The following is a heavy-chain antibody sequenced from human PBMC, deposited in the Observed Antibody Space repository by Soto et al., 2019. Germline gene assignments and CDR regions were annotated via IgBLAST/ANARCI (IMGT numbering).Heavy chain of an antibody. V-gene: IGHV3-48*03. CDR2: ISSSGSTI. CDR1: GFTFSSYE. J-gene: IGHJ4*02. D-gene: IGHD3-22*01. CDR3: ARGYYYDSSGNFDY. Sequence: EVQLVESGGGLVQPGGSLRLSCAASGFTFSSYEMNWVRQAPGKGLEWVSYISSSGSTIYYADSVKGRFTISRDNAKNSLYLQMNSLRAEDTAVYYCARGYYYDSSGNFDYWGQGTLVTVSS.